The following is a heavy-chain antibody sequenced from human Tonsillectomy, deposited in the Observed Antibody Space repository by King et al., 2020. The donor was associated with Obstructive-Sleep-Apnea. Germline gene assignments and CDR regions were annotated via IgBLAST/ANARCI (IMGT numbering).Heavy chain of an antibody. J-gene: IGHJ6*02. Sequence: VQLVQSGGGLVQPGRSLRLSCTASGFTFGDYAMSWFRQAPGKGLEWVGFIRSKAYGGTTEYAASVKGRFTISRDDSKSIAYLQMNSLKTEDTAVYYCTTFSSWSLFYEYYYYYGMDVWGQGTTVTVSS. CDR2: IRSKAYGGTT. CDR1: GFTFGDYA. CDR3: TTFSSWSLFYEYYYYYGMDV. D-gene: IGHD6-13*01. V-gene: IGHV3-49*03.